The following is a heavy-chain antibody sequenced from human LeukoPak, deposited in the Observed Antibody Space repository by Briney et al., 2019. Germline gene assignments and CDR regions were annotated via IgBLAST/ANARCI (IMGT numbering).Heavy chain of an antibody. J-gene: IGHJ4*02. CDR1: GFTFSSYS. Sequence: GGSLRLSCAASGFTFSSYSMNWVRQAPGKGLEWVSSISSSSSYIYYADSVKGRFTISRDNAKNSLYLQMNNLRAEDTAVYYCASLGIAVRGLFDYWGQGTLVTVSS. CDR3: ASLGIAVRGLFDY. CDR2: ISSSSSYI. V-gene: IGHV3-21*01. D-gene: IGHD6-19*01.